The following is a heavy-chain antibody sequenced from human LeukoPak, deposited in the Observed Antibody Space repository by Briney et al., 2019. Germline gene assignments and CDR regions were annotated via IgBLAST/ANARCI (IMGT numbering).Heavy chain of an antibody. CDR3: ARDVSVGSCYLGCWFDP. CDR2: ISSSSSTI. V-gene: IGHV3-48*02. J-gene: IGHJ5*02. CDR1: GFTFSRYS. D-gene: IGHD2-15*01. Sequence: GGSLRLSCAAYGFTFSRYSMNWVRQAPGKGLEWVSYISSSSSTISYADSVKGRFTISRDNAKNSLYLQMNSLRDEDTAVYYCARDVSVGSCYLGCWFDPWGQGTLVTVSS.